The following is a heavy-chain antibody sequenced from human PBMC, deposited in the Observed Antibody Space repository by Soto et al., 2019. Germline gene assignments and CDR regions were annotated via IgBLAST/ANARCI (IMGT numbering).Heavy chain of an antibody. J-gene: IGHJ6*02. CDR2: IYYSGST. CDR3: ARGDCGGDCYYYYYYGMDV. CDR1: GGSVLSGSYY. V-gene: IGHV4-61*01. Sequence: SETLSRTCNVSGGSVLSGSYYWSWILQPKDHGLEWIGYIYYSGSTDYNPSLKSRVTISVDTSKNQFSLKLSSVIAADTAVYYCARGDCGGDCYYYYYYGMDVWGQGTTVTVSS. D-gene: IGHD2-21*02.